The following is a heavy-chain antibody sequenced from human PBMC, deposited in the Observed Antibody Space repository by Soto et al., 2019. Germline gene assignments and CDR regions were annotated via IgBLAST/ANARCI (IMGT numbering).Heavy chain of an antibody. V-gene: IGHV4-34*01. Sequence: SETLSLTCAVYGGSFSGYYWSWIRQPPGKGLEWIGEINHSGSTNYNPSLKSRVTISVDTSKNQFSLKLSSVTAADTAVYYCSRAPVDTAMVSYYFDYWGQGTLVTVSS. CDR3: SRAPVDTAMVSYYFDY. CDR1: GGSFSGYY. J-gene: IGHJ4*02. D-gene: IGHD5-18*01. CDR2: INHSGST.